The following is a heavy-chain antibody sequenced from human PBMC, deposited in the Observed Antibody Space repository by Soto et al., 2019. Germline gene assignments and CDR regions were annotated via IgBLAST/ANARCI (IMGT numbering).Heavy chain of an antibody. CDR3: AKETPYDSSGYPEYYFGY. V-gene: IGHV3-30*18. CDR1: GFTFSSYG. D-gene: IGHD3-22*01. CDR2: ISYDGSNK. Sequence: PGWSLRLSCAASGFTFSSYGMHWVRQAPGKGLEWVAVISYDGSNKYYADSVKGRFTISRDNSKNTLYLQMNSLRAEDTAVYYCAKETPYDSSGYPEYYFGYWGQGTLVTVSS. J-gene: IGHJ4*02.